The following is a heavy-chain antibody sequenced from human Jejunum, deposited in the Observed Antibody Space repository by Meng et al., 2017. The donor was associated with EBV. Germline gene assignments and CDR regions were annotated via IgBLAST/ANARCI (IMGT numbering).Heavy chain of an antibody. D-gene: IGHD3-16*01. CDR1: GFTFSGHA. Sequence: QVQLVESGGGVVQPGRSLSLSCAASGFTFSGHAMQWVRQAPGKGLKWVALISNDGNKKYYADSVKGRFTISRDNSKNTLYLQMNSLRVDDTVLYYCTREWGADYWGQGTLVTVSS. J-gene: IGHJ4*02. V-gene: IGHV3-30-3*01. CDR2: ISNDGNKK. CDR3: TREWGADY.